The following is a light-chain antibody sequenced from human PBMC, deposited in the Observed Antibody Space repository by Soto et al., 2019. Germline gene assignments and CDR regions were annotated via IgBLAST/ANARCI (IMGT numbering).Light chain of an antibody. CDR3: QQYGTSPPFT. Sequence: EIELTQSPGTLSLSPGERATLSCRASQSVSSTYLAWYQQKPGQAPRVLVYGASNRATGIPDRFSGSGSGTDFTLTISRLEPEDFAVYFCQQYGTSPPFTFGQGTK. J-gene: IGKJ2*01. V-gene: IGKV3-20*01. CDR2: GAS. CDR1: QSVSSTY.